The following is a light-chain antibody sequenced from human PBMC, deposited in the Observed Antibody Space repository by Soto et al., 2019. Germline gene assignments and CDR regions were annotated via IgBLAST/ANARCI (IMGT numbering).Light chain of an antibody. CDR3: SSWDDNLDAEV. CDR1: SSNIGSNT. J-gene: IGLJ1*01. V-gene: IGLV1-44*01. Sequence: QSLLTQPPSASGTPGQRVTISCSGSSSNIGSNTVNWYQQLPGTAPKLLIYTTDQRPSGVPDRFSGSKSGSSASLAISGLQFEDEADYHCSSWDDNLDAEVFGAGTKVTVL. CDR2: TTD.